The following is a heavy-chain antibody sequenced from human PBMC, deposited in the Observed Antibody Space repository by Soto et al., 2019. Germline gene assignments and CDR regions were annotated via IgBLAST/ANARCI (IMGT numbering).Heavy chain of an antibody. J-gene: IGHJ4*02. Sequence: SETLSLTCTVSGGSVSSGNHYWSWIRQPPGKGLEWIGYIHYSGSTIYDPSLNSRVTMSIDKSKNQFSLKLSSVTAADTAVYYCARINWDSSNWYYFDYWGQGXLVTVSS. CDR2: IHYSGST. CDR3: ARINWDSSNWYYFDY. V-gene: IGHV4-61*01. D-gene: IGHD6-13*01. CDR1: GGSVSSGNHY.